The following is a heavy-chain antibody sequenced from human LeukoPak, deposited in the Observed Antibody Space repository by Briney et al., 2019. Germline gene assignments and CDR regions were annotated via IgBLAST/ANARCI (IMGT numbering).Heavy chain of an antibody. CDR2: IIPIFGTA. V-gene: IGHV1-69*06. CDR3: ARDRVDEVAAAGTGY. J-gene: IGHJ4*02. CDR1: GGTFSSYA. D-gene: IGHD6-13*01. Sequence: ASVKVSCKASGGTFSSYAISWVRQAPGQGLEWMGRIIPIFGTANYAQKFQGRVTITADKSTSTAYMELSSLRSEDTAVYYCARDRVDEVAAAGTGYWGQGTLVTVSS.